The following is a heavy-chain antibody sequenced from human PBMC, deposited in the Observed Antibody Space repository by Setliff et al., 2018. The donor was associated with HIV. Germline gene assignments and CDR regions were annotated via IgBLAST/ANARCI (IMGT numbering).Heavy chain of an antibody. CDR2: IYQSGST. V-gene: IGHV4-38-2*02. CDR3: ARLFAGYSYGYYYYGIDV. Sequence: SETLSLTCTVSGYSISSGYYWGWIRQPPGKGLEWIGNIYQSGSTYYNPSLKSRVTISIDASKNQFSLRLNYVTAADTAAYYCARLFAGYSYGYYYYGIDVWGLGTTVTVSS. CDR1: GYSISSGYY. D-gene: IGHD5-18*01. J-gene: IGHJ6*02.